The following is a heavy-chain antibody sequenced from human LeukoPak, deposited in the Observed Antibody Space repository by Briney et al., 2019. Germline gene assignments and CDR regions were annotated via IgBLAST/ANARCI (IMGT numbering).Heavy chain of an antibody. D-gene: IGHD2-2*01. J-gene: IGHJ6*04. V-gene: IGHV1-18*01. CDR2: ISAYNGNT. CDR1: GYTFTSYG. Sequence: ASVKVSCKASGYTFTSYGISWVRQAPGQGLEWMGWISAYNGNTNYAQKLQGRVTMTTDTSTSTAYMELRSLRSDDTAVYYCARERRAYCSSTSCPLDVWGKGTTVTVSS. CDR3: ARERRAYCSSTSCPLDV.